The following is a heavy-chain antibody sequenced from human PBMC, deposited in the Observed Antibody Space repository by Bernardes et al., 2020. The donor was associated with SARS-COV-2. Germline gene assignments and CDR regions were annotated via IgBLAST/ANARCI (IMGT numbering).Heavy chain of an antibody. J-gene: IGHJ3*02. CDR2: INPSGGST. CDR1: GYTFTSYY. D-gene: IGHD3-3*01. Sequence: ASVKVSCKASGYTFTSYYMHWVRQAPGQGLEWMGIINPSGGSTSYAQKFQGRVTMTRDTSTSTVYMELSSLRSEDTAVYYCARAQYYDFWSGYRLMADHAFDIWGQGTMVTVSS. CDR3: ARAQYYDFWSGYRLMADHAFDI. V-gene: IGHV1-46*03.